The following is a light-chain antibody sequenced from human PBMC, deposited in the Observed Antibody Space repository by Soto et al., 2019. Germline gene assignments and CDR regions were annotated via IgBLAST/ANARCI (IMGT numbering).Light chain of an antibody. J-gene: IGKJ1*01. Sequence: EIVLTQSPGTLSLSPGERATLSCRASQSVSSSYLAWYQQKPGQAPRLLIYGASSRATGIRDRFSGSGSGTDFTLTISRLQPEDVAVYYCQQYGSSLPWTFGQGTKVEIK. CDR1: QSVSSSY. CDR3: QQYGSSLPWT. V-gene: IGKV3-20*01. CDR2: GAS.